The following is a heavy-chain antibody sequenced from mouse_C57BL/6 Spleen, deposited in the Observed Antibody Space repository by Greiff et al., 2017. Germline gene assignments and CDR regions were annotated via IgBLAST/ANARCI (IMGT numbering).Heavy chain of an antibody. CDR2: IYPGDGGT. V-gene: IGHV1-80*01. D-gene: IGHD2-4*01. CDR1: GYAFSSYW. CDR3: ARWYDNDERNWYFDV. Sequence: VQLQQSGAELVKPGASVKISCKASGYAFSSYWMNWVKQRPGKGLEWIGQIYPGDGGTNYNGKFQGKATLTVDKASSTAYMQLSSLTSGDSAVYFCARWYDNDERNWYFDVWGTGTTVTVSS. J-gene: IGHJ1*03.